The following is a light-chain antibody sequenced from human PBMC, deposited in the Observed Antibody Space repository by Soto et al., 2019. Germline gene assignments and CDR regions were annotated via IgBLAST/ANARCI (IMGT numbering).Light chain of an antibody. CDR1: SSDVGGHNF. CDR3: SSYAGRYNFYV. J-gene: IGLJ1*01. CDR2: EVS. Sequence: QSVLTQPPSASGSPGQSVTISCTGTSSDVGGHNFVSWYQHHPGKAPKLMIYEVSKRPSGVPDRFSASKSGNTASLTGSGLQAEDEADYYCSSYAGRYNFYVFGTGTKLTVL. V-gene: IGLV2-8*01.